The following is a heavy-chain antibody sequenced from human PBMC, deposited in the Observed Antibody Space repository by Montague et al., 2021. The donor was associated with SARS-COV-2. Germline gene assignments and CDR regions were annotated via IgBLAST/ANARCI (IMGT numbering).Heavy chain of an antibody. CDR3: ARVASYYYGMDV. J-gene: IGHJ6*01. V-gene: IGHV3-33*04. Sequence: VISYAGFCMKYKDSVKGRFTISRDNSKNTLYLQMNSLRAEDTAVYYCARVASYYYGMDVWGQGTTVTVSS. CDR2: ISYAGFCM.